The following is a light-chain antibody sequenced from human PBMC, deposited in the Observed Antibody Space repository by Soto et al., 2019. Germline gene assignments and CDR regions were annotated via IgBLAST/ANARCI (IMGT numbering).Light chain of an antibody. CDR3: MQEFPLPRS. V-gene: IGKV2-28*01. J-gene: IGKJ4*01. Sequence: DIVMTQSPLFLPVTSGEPASISCRSSQSLLNSNGYYSLDWYLETPGQSPHLLIYMGSNRASGVPVTLSGSGSGADFTLEISSAEAEDVGFYYCMQEFPLPRSFGGGTKVGIK. CDR2: MGS. CDR1: QSLLNSNGYYS.